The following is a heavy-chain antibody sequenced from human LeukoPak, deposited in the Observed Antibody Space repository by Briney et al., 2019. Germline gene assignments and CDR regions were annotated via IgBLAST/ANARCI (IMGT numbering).Heavy chain of an antibody. CDR1: GFTFSSYD. CDR3: ARDRYDSSHYYHY. V-gene: IGHV3-48*01. CDR2: ISRSSSII. D-gene: IGHD3-22*01. J-gene: IGHJ4*02. Sequence: GGSLRLSCAASGFTFSSYDMNWVRQAPGKGLEWVSYISRSSSIIYYTDSVKGRFTISRDNAKNLLYLQMNRLRAEDTAVYYCARDRYDSSHYYHYWGQGTLVTVSA.